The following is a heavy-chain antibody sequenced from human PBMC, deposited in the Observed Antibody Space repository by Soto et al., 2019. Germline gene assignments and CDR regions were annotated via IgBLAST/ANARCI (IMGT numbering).Heavy chain of an antibody. D-gene: IGHD2-2*01. CDR1: VFAFRGYA. J-gene: IGHJ6*01. V-gene: IGHV3-49*04. CDR2: MRAKAFGGTT. CDR3: TREGAYTSPPYYYFYAMDV. Sequence: LRISCKGSVFAFRGYASSCVRQAPFKGLHWVGFMRAKAFGGTTEYATFVKGRFTISRDDSKSVAYLQMNSLETEDTAVYYCTREGAYTSPPYYYFYAMDVWGQGTRVTVSS.